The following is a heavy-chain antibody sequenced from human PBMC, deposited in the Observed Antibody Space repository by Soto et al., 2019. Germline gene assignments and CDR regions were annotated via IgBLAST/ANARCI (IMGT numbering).Heavy chain of an antibody. CDR2: ISAYNGNT. D-gene: IGHD3-3*01. J-gene: IGHJ3*02. CDR1: GYTFTSYG. CDR3: ARGRFRYALNPEGAFDI. V-gene: IGHV1-18*01. Sequence: ASVKVSCKASGYTFTSYGISWVRQAPGQGLEWKGWISAYNGNTNYAQKLQGRVTMTTDTSTSTAYMELRSLRSDDTAVYYCARGRFRYALNPEGAFDIWGQGTMVTVSS.